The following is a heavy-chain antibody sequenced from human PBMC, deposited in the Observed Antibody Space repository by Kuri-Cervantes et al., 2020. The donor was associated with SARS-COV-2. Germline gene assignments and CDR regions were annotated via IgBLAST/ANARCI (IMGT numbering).Heavy chain of an antibody. Sequence: SETLSLTCTVSGGSISSHYWSWIRQRPGKGLEWIGYIYYSGSTNYNPTLKSRVTISVDTSKNRFSLKLSSVTAADTAAYYCARAPVSAFDIWGQGTMVTVSS. J-gene: IGHJ3*02. V-gene: IGHV4-59*11. CDR3: ARAPVSAFDI. CDR1: GGSISSHY. CDR2: IYYSGST.